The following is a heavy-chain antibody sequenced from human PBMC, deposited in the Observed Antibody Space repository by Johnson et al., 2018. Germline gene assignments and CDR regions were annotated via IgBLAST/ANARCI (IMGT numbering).Heavy chain of an antibody. CDR1: GFTVSSNY. Sequence: EVQLVESGGGLVKPGGSLRLSCAASGFTVSSNYMSWVRQAPGKGLEWVSVIYSGGSTFYADSVNGRFTIPRDSSKTTLYLQMDSLRAEDTAVYYCAKASERYYFDYWGQGALVTVSS. CDR2: IYSGGST. CDR3: AKASERYYFDY. J-gene: IGHJ4*02. D-gene: IGHD5-24*01. V-gene: IGHV3-53*01.